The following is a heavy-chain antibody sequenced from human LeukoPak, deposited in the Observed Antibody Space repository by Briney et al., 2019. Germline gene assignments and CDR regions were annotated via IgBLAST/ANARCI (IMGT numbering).Heavy chain of an antibody. Sequence: SETLSPTCTVSGGSISSGGYYWSWIRQPPGKGLEWIGYIYHSGSTYYNPSLKSRVTISVDRSKNQFSLKLSSVTAADTAVYYCARKTGSSSFDYWGQGTLVTVSS. V-gene: IGHV4-30-2*02. J-gene: IGHJ4*02. CDR2: IYHSGST. CDR3: ARKTGSSSFDY. CDR1: GGSISSGGYY. D-gene: IGHD6-13*01.